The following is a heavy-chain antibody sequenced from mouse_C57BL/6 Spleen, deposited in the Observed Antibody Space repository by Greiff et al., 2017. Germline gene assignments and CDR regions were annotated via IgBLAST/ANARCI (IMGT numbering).Heavy chain of an antibody. D-gene: IGHD1-1*01. V-gene: IGHV5-4*01. J-gene: IGHJ3*01. Sequence: EVKLVESGGGLVKPGGSLKLSCAASGFTFSSYAMSWVRQTPEKRLEWVATISDGGSYTYYPDNVKGRFTISRDNAKNNLYLQMSHLKSEDTAMYYCARDPITTVPWFAYWGQGTLVTVSA. CDR3: ARDPITTVPWFAY. CDR1: GFTFSSYA. CDR2: ISDGGSYT.